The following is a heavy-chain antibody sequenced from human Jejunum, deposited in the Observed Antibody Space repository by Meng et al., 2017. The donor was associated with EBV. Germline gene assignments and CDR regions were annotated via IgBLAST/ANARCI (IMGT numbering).Heavy chain of an antibody. J-gene: IGHJ4*02. CDR1: GESFSDHF. Sequence: QVLLQQWGAGLLRPSXXLSPTXXVSGESFSDHFWSWIRQPPGKGLEWIGDINQSGSTTYNPSLESRVTLSVDTSKNQFSLRLNSVTAADTAIYYCARVVNWDYGDYGAFDDWGQGTLVTVSS. CDR3: ARVVNWDYGDYGAFDD. CDR2: INQSGST. D-gene: IGHD4-17*01. V-gene: IGHV4-34*01.